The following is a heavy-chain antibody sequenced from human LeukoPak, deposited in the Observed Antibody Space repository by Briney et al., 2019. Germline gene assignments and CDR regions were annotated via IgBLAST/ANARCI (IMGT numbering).Heavy chain of an antibody. V-gene: IGHV3-74*01. Sequence: GGSLRLSCAAAGFTFDDYAMHWVRQAPGKGLEWVSRINSDGSSTSYADSVKGRFTISRDNAKNTLYLQMNSLRAEDTAVYYCARDRGNWNWAFDIWGQGTMVTVSS. D-gene: IGHD1-7*01. CDR2: INSDGSST. J-gene: IGHJ3*02. CDR1: GFTFDDYA. CDR3: ARDRGNWNWAFDI.